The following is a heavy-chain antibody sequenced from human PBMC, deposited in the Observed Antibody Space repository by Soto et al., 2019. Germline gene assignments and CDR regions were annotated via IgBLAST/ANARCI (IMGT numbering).Heavy chain of an antibody. J-gene: IGHJ5*02. V-gene: IGHV4-59*08. Sequence: SETLALTCTVSGGSISSYYWSWIRQPPGKGLEWVGYIYYAGTTSYNPSLKSRVTISLETSKSQFSLRLSSVTAADTAVYYCARLGKYYQSLDLWVPGTQVTGSS. CDR1: GGSISSYY. CDR3: ARLGKYYQSLDL. CDR2: IYYAGTT. D-gene: IGHD2-2*01.